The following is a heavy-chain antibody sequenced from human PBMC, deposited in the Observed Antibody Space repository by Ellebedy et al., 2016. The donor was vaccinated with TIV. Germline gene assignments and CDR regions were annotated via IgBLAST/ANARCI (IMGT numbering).Heavy chain of an antibody. Sequence: SETLSLXXTVSGYSISSGYYWGWIRPPPGKGLEWIGSIYHSGSTYYNPSLKSRVTISVDTSKNQFSLKLSSVTAADTAVYYCAREPGGGYSGYRPGWFDPWGQGTLVTVSS. D-gene: IGHD5-12*01. CDR3: AREPGGGYSGYRPGWFDP. J-gene: IGHJ5*02. CDR1: GYSISSGYY. CDR2: IYHSGST. V-gene: IGHV4-38-2*02.